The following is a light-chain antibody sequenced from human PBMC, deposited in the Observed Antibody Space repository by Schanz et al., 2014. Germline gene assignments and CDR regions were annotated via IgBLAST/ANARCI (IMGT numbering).Light chain of an antibody. CDR1: SSDVGGYNY. V-gene: IGLV2-8*01. Sequence: QSVLTQPASVSASPGQSITISCTGTSSDVGGYNYVSWYQQHPGKAPKLMIYEVSKRPSGVPDRFSGSKSGNTASLTVSGLQAEDEGDYYCSSYAGNNKLLFGGGTKLTVL. CDR3: SSYAGNNKLL. J-gene: IGLJ2*01. CDR2: EVS.